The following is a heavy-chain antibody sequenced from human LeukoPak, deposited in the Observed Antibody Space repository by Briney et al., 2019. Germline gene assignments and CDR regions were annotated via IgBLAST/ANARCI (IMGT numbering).Heavy chain of an antibody. CDR1: GFTFSSYA. D-gene: IGHD6-19*01. Sequence: GRSLRLSCAASGFTFSSYAMSWVRQAPGKGLEWVSAISGSGGSTYYADSVKGRFTISRDNSKNTLYLQMNSLRAEDTAVYYCAKFEGYSSGWFYYYGMDVWGQGTTVTVSS. CDR2: ISGSGGST. J-gene: IGHJ6*02. V-gene: IGHV3-23*01. CDR3: AKFEGYSSGWFYYYGMDV.